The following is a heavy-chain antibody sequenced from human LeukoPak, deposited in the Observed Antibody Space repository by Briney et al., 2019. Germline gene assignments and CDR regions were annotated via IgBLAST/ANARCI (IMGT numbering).Heavy chain of an antibody. CDR3: ARDPIAGRVGYYFDY. CDR2: INHSGST. V-gene: IGHV4-34*01. J-gene: IGHJ4*02. Sequence: SETLSLTCAVCGGSFSGYYWSWIRQPPGKGLEWIGEINHSGSTNYNPSLKSRVTISVDTSKNQFSLKPSSVTAADTAVYYCARDPIAGRVGYYFDYWGQGTLVTVSS. D-gene: IGHD6-13*01. CDR1: GGSFSGYY.